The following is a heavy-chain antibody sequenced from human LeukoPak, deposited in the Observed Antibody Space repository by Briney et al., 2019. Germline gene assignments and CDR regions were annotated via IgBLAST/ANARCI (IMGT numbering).Heavy chain of an antibody. CDR1: GGSISSYY. Sequence: SETVSLTCTVSGGSISSYYWSWIRQPPGKGLEWIGYIYYSGSTNYNPSLKSRVTISVDTSKNQFSLKLSSVTAADTAVYYCARRPLGVFDYWGQGTLVTVSS. J-gene: IGHJ4*02. CDR2: IYYSGST. CDR3: ARRPLGVFDY. V-gene: IGHV4-59*08.